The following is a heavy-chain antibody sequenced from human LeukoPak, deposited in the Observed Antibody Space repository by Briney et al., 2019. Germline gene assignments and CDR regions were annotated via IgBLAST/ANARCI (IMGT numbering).Heavy chain of an antibody. CDR3: ARVGFDWSYWYFDL. V-gene: IGHV3-11*05. CDR2: ISSSSAYT. CDR1: GFIFSDSY. Sequence: GGSLRLSCAASGFIFSDSYMSWIRHAPGKGLEWVSYISSSSAYTKYADSVKGRFTISRDNAKNSLYLQMNSLRVEDTAVYHCARVGFDWSYWYFDLWGRGTLVTVS. D-gene: IGHD3-9*01. J-gene: IGHJ2*01.